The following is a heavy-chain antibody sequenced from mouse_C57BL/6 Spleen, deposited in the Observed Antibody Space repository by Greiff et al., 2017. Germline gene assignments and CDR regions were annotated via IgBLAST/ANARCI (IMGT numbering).Heavy chain of an antibody. CDR2: IDPSDSYT. V-gene: IGHV1-50*01. Sequence: QVQLKQPGAELVKPGASVKLSCKASGYTFTSYWMQWVKQRPGQGLEWIGEIDPSDSYTNYNQKFKGKATLTVAKSSITANMQLSSLTSEDSALYYCARWHGNYVVFFAFWGQGTLVTVSA. J-gene: IGHJ3*01. CDR1: GYTFTSYW. D-gene: IGHD2-1*01. CDR3: ARWHGNYVVFFAF.